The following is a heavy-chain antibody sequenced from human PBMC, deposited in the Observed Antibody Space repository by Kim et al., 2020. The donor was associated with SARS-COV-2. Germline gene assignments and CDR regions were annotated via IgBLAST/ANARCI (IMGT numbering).Heavy chain of an antibody. D-gene: IGHD1-1*01. CDR3: ARNGNFGYYYYYGMDV. Sequence: GESLKISCKGSGYSFTSYWIGWVRQMPGKGLEWMGIIYPGDSDTRYSPSFQGQVTISADKSISTAYLQWSSLKASDTAMYYCARNGNFGYYYYYGMDVWGKGTTVTVSS. CDR2: IYPGDSDT. CDR1: GYSFTSYW. V-gene: IGHV5-51*01. J-gene: IGHJ6*04.